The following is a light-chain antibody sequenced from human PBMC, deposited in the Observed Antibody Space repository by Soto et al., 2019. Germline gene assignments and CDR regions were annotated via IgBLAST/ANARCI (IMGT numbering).Light chain of an antibody. V-gene: IGKV1-27*01. Sequence: DIQMTQSPSSLSASIGDRVTISCRASQGISNDLALYQQKPGKVPYLLIYAASTSHSGVPSRFRGSGSGTDFTLTISSLQPEDVATYYCQNYNSAPRPFGQGTKVDIK. CDR1: QGISND. CDR2: AAS. J-gene: IGKJ1*01. CDR3: QNYNSAPRP.